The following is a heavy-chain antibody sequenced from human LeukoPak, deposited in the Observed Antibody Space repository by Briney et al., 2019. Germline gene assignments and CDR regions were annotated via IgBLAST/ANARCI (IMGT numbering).Heavy chain of an antibody. CDR1: GYTFTSYD. J-gene: IGHJ5*02. D-gene: IGHD5-18*01. CDR3: AREDRPVGTAMVSWFDP. Sequence: ASVKVSCKASGYTFTSYDINWVRQATGQGLEWMGWMNPNSGNTGYAQKFQGRVTMTRDTSISTAYMEVSSLRSDDTAVYYCAREDRPVGTAMVSWFDPWGQGTLVTVSS. V-gene: IGHV1-8*01. CDR2: MNPNSGNT.